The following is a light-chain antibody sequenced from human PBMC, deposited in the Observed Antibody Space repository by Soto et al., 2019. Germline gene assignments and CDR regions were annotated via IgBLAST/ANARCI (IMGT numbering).Light chain of an antibody. Sequence: QSALTQPASVSGTPGQRITISCSGSSSNIGSHTVNWHQQVPGTAPKLLIYSNNERPSGVPDRFSGSKSGTSASLAISGLQSGDEADYYCAAWDDSLNGVIFGGGTKLTVL. V-gene: IGLV1-44*01. CDR2: SNN. CDR3: AAWDDSLNGVI. CDR1: SSNIGSHT. J-gene: IGLJ2*01.